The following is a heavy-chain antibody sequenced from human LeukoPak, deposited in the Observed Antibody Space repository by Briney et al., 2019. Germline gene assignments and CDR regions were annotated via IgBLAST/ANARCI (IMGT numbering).Heavy chain of an antibody. CDR1: GFTFSTYG. V-gene: IGHV3-30*03. J-gene: IGHJ4*02. D-gene: IGHD6-19*01. Sequence: GRSLRLSCAASGFTFSTYGMHWVRQAPGKGLEWVSVISFDGSDKYYVGSVKGRFTISRDNAKNSLYLQVNSLRAEDTAVYYCATLDYSSGWYVGWYYFDYWGQGTLVTVSS. CDR3: ATLDYSSGWYVGWYYFDY. CDR2: ISFDGSDK.